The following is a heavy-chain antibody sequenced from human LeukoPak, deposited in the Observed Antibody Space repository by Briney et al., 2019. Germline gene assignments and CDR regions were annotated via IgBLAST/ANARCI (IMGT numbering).Heavy chain of an antibody. V-gene: IGHV1-3*01. J-gene: IGHJ6*02. CDR2: INAGNGNT. CDR3: ARATPYDSSGYYYLYYYGMDV. CDR1: GYTFTTYA. Sequence: ASVKVSCKASGYTFTTYAMHWVRQAPGQRLEWMGWINAGNGNTKYSQKFQGRVTMTTDTSTSTAYMELRSLRSDDTAVYYCARATPYDSSGYYYLYYYGMDVWGQGTTVTVSS. D-gene: IGHD3-22*01.